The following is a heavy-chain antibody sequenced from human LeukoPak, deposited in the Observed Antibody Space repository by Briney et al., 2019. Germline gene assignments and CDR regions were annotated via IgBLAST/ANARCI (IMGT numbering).Heavy chain of an antibody. CDR3: ALLWFGEFFAFDI. Sequence: SETLSLTCAVYGGSFSGYYWSWIRQPPGKGLEWIGEINHSGSTNYSPSLKSRVTISVDTSKNQFSLKLSSVTAADTAVYYCALLWFGEFFAFDIWGQGTMVTVSS. D-gene: IGHD3-10*01. CDR1: GGSFSGYY. V-gene: IGHV4-34*01. CDR2: INHSGST. J-gene: IGHJ3*02.